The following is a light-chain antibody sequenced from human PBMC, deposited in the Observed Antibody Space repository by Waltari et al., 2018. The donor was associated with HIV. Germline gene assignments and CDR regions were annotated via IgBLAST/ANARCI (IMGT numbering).Light chain of an antibody. CDR3: QSYDTSLSAVV. V-gene: IGLV1-40*01. CDR1: SSNLGAGYD. Sequence: QSVVTQPPSVSGAPGQRITISCSGSSSNLGAGYDVHWYQQLPGTAPKVIIYDNNKRPSGVPDRFSGSKSGTSASLAITGLQAEDEAEYYCQSYDTSLSAVVFDGGTTLTVL. J-gene: IGLJ3*02. CDR2: DNN.